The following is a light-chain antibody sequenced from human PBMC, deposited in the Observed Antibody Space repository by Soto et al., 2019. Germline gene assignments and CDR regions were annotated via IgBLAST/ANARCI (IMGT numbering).Light chain of an antibody. Sequence: QSVLTQPPSASGSPGQSVTISCTGTSSDVGGYNYVSWYQQHPGKAPKLLIYEVTKRPSGVPDRFSGSKSGNTASLTVSGLQADDEAEYYCCPNAGSHYYVFGTGTKVTVL. CDR3: CPNAGSHYYV. CDR2: EVT. J-gene: IGLJ1*01. CDR1: SSDVGGYNY. V-gene: IGLV2-8*01.